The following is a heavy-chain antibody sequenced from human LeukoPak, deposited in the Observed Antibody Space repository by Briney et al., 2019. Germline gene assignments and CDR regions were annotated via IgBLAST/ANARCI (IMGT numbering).Heavy chain of an antibody. Sequence: SETLSLTCTVSGGSISTYYWSWIRQPLGRGLEWIGFIYNSGSTKYNPSLRSRVTIAEDTSKNQFSLKVTSVTAADTAVYFCARGQYGGNSGWFDPWGQGTLVTVSS. D-gene: IGHD4-23*01. CDR1: GGSISTYY. J-gene: IGHJ5*02. CDR3: ARGQYGGNSGWFDP. V-gene: IGHV4-59*01. CDR2: IYNSGST.